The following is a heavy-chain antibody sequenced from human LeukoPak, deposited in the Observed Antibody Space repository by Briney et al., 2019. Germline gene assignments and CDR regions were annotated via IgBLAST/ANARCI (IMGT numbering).Heavy chain of an antibody. J-gene: IGHJ6*02. CDR2: INLISGGT. D-gene: IGHD3-10*01. V-gene: IGHV1-2*02. CDR3: ARDLEVRGVGYYYYYYGMDV. Sequence: ASVKVSCKASGYTLTDYNMYWVRQALGQGLKWVGWINLISGGTNSAQKFQGRVTLTRDTSISTVYMELSSLRSEDTAVYYCARDLEVRGVGYYYYYYGMDVWGQGTTVTVSS. CDR1: GYTLTDYN.